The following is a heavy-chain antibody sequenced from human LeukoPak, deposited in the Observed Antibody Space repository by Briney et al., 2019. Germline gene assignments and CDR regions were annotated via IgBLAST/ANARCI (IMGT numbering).Heavy chain of an antibody. V-gene: IGHV4-4*07. Sequence: ETLSLTCSVSGGSVSSYYWTWIWQPAGKGLEWIGRIYPSGTTPYNPSFKSRVTMSVDTSKNQFSLKVTSVTAADTAVYYCADDFGDWGEGTLASVSS. CDR2: IYPSGTT. CDR1: GGSVSSYY. J-gene: IGHJ1*01. CDR3: ADDFGD. D-gene: IGHD4-17*01.